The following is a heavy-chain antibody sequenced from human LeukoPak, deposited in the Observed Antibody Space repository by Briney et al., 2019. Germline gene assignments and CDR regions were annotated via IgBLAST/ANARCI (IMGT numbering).Heavy chain of an antibody. CDR1: GGSINSGTYY. J-gene: IGHJ5*02. V-gene: IGHV4-61*02. Sequence: SETLSLTCTVSGGSINSGTYYWSWIRQAAGKGLEWIGRIYTSGSTNYNPSLKSRITISEDMSKNQFPLKLSSVTAADTAVYYCTRALSTRHWCDPGGEGSLVTVSS. D-gene: IGHD5/OR15-5a*01. CDR3: TRALSTRHWCDP. CDR2: IYTSGST.